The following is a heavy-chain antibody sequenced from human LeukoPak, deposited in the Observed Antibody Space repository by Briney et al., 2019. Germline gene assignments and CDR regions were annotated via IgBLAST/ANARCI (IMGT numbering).Heavy chain of an antibody. CDR3: AKDQDYYDSSGYYPTYFDY. Sequence: PGGSLRLSCAASGFTFSSYAMHWVRQAPGKGLEWVAVISYDGSNKYYADSVKGRFTISRDNSKNTLYLQMNSLRAEDTAVYYCAKDQDYYDSSGYYPTYFDYWGQGTLVTVSS. D-gene: IGHD3-22*01. CDR2: ISYDGSNK. CDR1: GFTFSSYA. J-gene: IGHJ4*02. V-gene: IGHV3-30-3*01.